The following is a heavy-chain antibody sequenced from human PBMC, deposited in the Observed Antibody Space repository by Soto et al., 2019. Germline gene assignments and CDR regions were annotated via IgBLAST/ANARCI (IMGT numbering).Heavy chain of an antibody. Sequence: PSETLSLTCTVSGASISSSYWIWIRQSPGKGLEWIGYVYYSGSTNYNPSLKSRVTISVDTSKNQFSLKLSSVTAADTAVYYCARGYYDSSGQSNTFDIWGQGTMVTVSS. V-gene: IGHV4-59*01. CDR3: ARGYYDSSGQSNTFDI. D-gene: IGHD3-22*01. CDR1: GASISSSY. J-gene: IGHJ3*02. CDR2: VYYSGST.